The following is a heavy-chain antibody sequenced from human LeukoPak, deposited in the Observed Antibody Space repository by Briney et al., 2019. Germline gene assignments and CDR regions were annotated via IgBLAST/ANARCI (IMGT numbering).Heavy chain of an antibody. V-gene: IGHV3-30*02. CDR1: GLTFSSYG. J-gene: IGHJ6*03. Sequence: PGGSLRLSCAASGLTFSSYGMHWVRQAPGKGLEWVAFIRYDGSNKYYADSVKGRFTISRDNSKNTLYLQMNSLRAEDTAVYYCARDSVYYDYYYMHVWGKGTTVTVSS. CDR2: IRYDGSNK. CDR3: ARDSVYYDYYYMHV.